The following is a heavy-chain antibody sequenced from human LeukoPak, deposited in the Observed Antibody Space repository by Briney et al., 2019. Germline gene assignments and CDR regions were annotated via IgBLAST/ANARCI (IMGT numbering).Heavy chain of an antibody. CDR2: TYFSGST. CDR1: GGSISSNC. V-gene: IGHV4-59*01. J-gene: IGHJ4*02. D-gene: IGHD1-26*01. CDR3: ARTLPDSGSYYFDY. Sequence: SETLSLTCTVSGGSISSNCMSWIRQTPGKGLEWIGYTYFSGSTNYNTSLKGRVVISQDTSKNQFSLKLSSVTAADTAVDYCARTLPDSGSYYFDYWGQGTLVTASS.